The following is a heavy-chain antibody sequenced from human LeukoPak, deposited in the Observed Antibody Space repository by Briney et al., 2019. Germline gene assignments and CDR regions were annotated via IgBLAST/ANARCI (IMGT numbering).Heavy chain of an antibody. J-gene: IGHJ4*02. V-gene: IGHV4-61*02. CDR1: GGSISSGSYY. CDR3: ARERSGYGQDY. CDR2: IYTSGST. D-gene: IGHD3-22*01. Sequence: PSQTLSLTCTVSGGSISSGSYYWSWIRQPAGKGLEWIGRIYTSGSTNYNPSLKSRVTISVDSSKNQFSLKLSSVTAADTAVYYCARERSGYGQDYWGQGTLVTVSS.